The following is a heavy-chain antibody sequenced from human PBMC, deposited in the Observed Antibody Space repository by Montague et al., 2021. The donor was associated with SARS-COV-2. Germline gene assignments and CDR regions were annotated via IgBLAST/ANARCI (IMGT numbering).Heavy chain of an antibody. CDR3: AWGYDFWSGGYYYYYGMDV. V-gene: IGHV3-21*01. CDR2: ISNSSSYI. D-gene: IGHD3-3*01. CDR1: GFTFSSYS. J-gene: IGHJ6*02. Sequence: SLRLSCAASGFTFSSYSMNWVRQAPGKGLEWVSSISNSSSYIYYSDSVKGRFTISRDNAKNSLYLQMNSLRAEDTAVYYCAWGYDFWSGGYYYYYGMDVWGQGTTVTVSS.